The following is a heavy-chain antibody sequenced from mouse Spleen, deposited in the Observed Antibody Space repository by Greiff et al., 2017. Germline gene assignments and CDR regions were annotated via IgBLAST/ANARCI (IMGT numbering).Heavy chain of an antibody. D-gene: IGHD3-3*01. V-gene: IGHV1-76*01. J-gene: IGHJ2*01. CDR1: GYTFTDYY. CDR2: IYPGSGNT. Sequence: VQLQQSGAELVRPGASVKLSCKASGYTFTDYYINWVKQRPGQGLEWIARIYPGSGNTYYNEKFKGKATLTAEKSSSTAYMQLSSLTSEDSAVYFCAREGGWGFDYWGQGTTLTVSS. CDR3: AREGGWGFDY.